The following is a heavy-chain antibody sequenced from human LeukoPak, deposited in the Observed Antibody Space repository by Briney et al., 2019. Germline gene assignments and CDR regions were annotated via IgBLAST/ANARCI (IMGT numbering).Heavy chain of an antibody. D-gene: IGHD5-18*01. J-gene: IGHJ4*02. V-gene: IGHV3-21*01. Sequence: PGGSLRLSCAASGFTFSSYSMNWVRQAPGKGLEWVSSISSSSSYIYYADSVKGRFTISRDNAKNSLYLQMNSLRAEDTAVYYCARDQGYSYDFDYWGQGTLVTVSS. CDR2: ISSSSSYI. CDR1: GFTFSSYS. CDR3: ARDQGYSYDFDY.